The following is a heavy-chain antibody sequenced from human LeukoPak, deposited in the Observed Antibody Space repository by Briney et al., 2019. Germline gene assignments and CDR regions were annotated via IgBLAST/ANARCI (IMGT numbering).Heavy chain of an antibody. V-gene: IGHV1-8*03. CDR1: GYTFSSYD. Sequence: ASVKVSCKASGYTFSSYDINWVRQATGQGLEWMGWMNPNSGDRGYAQKFQGRVTITRNTSISTAYMELSSLRSEDTAVYYCARVRQQLILDYWGQGTLVTVSS. D-gene: IGHD6-13*01. CDR2: MNPNSGDR. J-gene: IGHJ4*02. CDR3: ARVRQQLILDY.